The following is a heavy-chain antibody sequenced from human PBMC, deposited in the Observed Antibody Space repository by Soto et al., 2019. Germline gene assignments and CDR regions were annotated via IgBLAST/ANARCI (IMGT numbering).Heavy chain of an antibody. Sequence: SETLSLTCTVSGVSISSNYWSWIRQHPGKGLEWIGYIYYSGSTYYNPSLKSRVTISVDTSKNQFSLKLSSVTAADTAVYYCARVPDRWGQGTLVTVSS. D-gene: IGHD2-2*01. J-gene: IGHJ5*02. CDR2: IYYSGST. CDR3: ARVPDR. CDR1: GVSISSNY. V-gene: IGHV4-59*06.